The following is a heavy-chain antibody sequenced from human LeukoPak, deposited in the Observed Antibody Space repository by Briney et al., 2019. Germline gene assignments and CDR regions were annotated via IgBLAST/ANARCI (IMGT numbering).Heavy chain of an antibody. V-gene: IGHV3-7*01. CDR1: GFTFSSYW. J-gene: IGHJ4*02. CDR3: ASARYSDH. Sequence: GGSLRLSCAASGFTFSSYWTTWVRQAPGKGLEWVANIKQDGSEKYYVDSVKGRFTISRDNAKNSLYLQMSSLRAEDTAVYYCASARYSDHWGQGTLVTVSS. CDR2: IKQDGSEK. D-gene: IGHD1-1*01.